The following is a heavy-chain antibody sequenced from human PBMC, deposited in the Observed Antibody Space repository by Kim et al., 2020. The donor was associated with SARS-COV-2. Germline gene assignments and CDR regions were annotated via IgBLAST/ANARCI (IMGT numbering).Heavy chain of an antibody. CDR2: IKQDGSEK. J-gene: IGHJ6*02. CDR3: ARENLLLWFGRALSAGGMDV. Sequence: GGSLRLSCAASGFTFSSYWMRWVRQAPGKGLEWVANIKQDGSEKYYVDSVKGRFTISRDNAKNSLYLQMNSLKAEDTAVYYCARENLLLWFGRALSAGGMDVWGQGTTVTVSS. CDR1: GFTFSSYW. D-gene: IGHD3-10*01. V-gene: IGHV3-7*01.